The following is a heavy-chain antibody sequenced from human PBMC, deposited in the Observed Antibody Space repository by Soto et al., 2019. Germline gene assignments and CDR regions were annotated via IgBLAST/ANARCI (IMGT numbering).Heavy chain of an antibody. CDR1: GFTFSSHA. CDR2: ISYNGSNK. Sequence: GGALRLSCVASGFTFSSHAMHWVRQAPDKGLEWVTVISYNGSNKYYADSVKGRFTTSRDNSKNALYLQMNSLRAEDTAVYYCARDGHYDILTGYKYNWFDPWGQGTLVTVSS. D-gene: IGHD3-9*01. J-gene: IGHJ5*02. V-gene: IGHV3-30-3*01. CDR3: ARDGHYDILTGYKYNWFDP.